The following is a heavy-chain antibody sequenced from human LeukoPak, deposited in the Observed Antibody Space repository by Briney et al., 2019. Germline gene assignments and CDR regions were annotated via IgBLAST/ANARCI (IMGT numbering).Heavy chain of an antibody. CDR3: AREAVYDILTGYYYYGMDV. Sequence: GGSLRLSCAASGFTFSSYGMHWVRQAPGKGLEWVAVIWYDGSNKYYADSVKGRFTISRDNSKRTLYLQMNSLRAEDTAVYYCAREAVYDILTGYYYYGMDVWGQGTPVTVSS. J-gene: IGHJ6*02. CDR1: GFTFSSYG. CDR2: IWYDGSNK. V-gene: IGHV3-33*01. D-gene: IGHD3-9*01.